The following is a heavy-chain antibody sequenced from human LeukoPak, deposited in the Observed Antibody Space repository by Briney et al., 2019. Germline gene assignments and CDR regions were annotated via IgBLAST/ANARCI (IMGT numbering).Heavy chain of an antibody. V-gene: IGHV3-23*01. J-gene: IGHJ4*02. Sequence: GGSLRLSCTASGFTFGDYAMSWVRQAPGKGLEWVSAISGSGGSTYYADSVKGRFTVSRDNSKNTLYLQMNSLRAEDTAVYYCAKVQYSYGSNFDYWGQGTLVTVSS. CDR2: ISGSGGST. CDR3: AKVQYSYGSNFDY. D-gene: IGHD5-18*01. CDR1: GFTFGDYA.